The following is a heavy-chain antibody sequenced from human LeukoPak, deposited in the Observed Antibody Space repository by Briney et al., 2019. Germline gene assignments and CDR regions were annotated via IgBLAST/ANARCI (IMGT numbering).Heavy chain of an antibody. V-gene: IGHV4-39*07. CDR3: AREYSGYVYFDY. J-gene: IGHJ4*02. CDR1: GGSISSSSYY. Sequence: PSETLSLTCIVSGGSISSSSYYWGWIRQPPGKGLEWIGSIFYTGSTYYNPSLKSRVTISVDTSKNQFSLKLSSMTAADTAVYYCAREYSGYVYFDYWGQGTLVTVSS. D-gene: IGHD5-12*01. CDR2: IFYTGST.